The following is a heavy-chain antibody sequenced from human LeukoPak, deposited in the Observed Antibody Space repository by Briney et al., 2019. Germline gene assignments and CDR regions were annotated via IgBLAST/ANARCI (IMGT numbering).Heavy chain of an antibody. V-gene: IGHV4-59*01. J-gene: IGHJ4*02. D-gene: IGHD4-17*01. CDR2: IYYSGST. CDR3: ARLDYGDYYFDY. Sequence: SSETLSLTCTVSGGSISSYYWSWIRQPPGKGLEWVGYIYYSGSTNYNPSLKSRVTISVDTSKNHFSLKLSSVTAADPAVYYCARLDYGDYYFDYWGQGTLVTVSS. CDR1: GGSISSYY.